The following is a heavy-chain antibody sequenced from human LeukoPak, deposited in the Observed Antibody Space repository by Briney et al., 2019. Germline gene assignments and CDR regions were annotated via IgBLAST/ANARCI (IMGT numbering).Heavy chain of an antibody. CDR2: IYHSGNT. CDR1: GGSITSSTYY. J-gene: IGHJ4*02. Sequence: SETLSLTCTVSGGSITSSTYYWGWIRQPPGKGLEWIGSIYHSGNTFYNPSLKSRVSISVDTSKNQFSLKLSSVTAADTAFYYCARESKYYYEGGTYFYSTVSDYWGQGTLVTVSS. CDR3: ARESKYYYEGGTYFYSTVSDY. V-gene: IGHV4-39*07. D-gene: IGHD3-22*01.